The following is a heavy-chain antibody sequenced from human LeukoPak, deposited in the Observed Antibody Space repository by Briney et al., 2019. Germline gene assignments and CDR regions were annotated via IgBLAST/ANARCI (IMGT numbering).Heavy chain of an antibody. Sequence: ASVKVSCKASGGTFSSYAISWVRQAPGQGLEWMGGIIPIFGTANYAQKFQGRVTITADESTSTAYMELSSLRSEDTAVYYCARVVSREYYDFWSGAYYYYGMDVWGQGTTVTVSS. V-gene: IGHV1-69*13. CDR2: IIPIFGTA. J-gene: IGHJ6*02. CDR3: ARVVSREYYDFWSGAYYYYGMDV. CDR1: GGTFSSYA. D-gene: IGHD3-3*01.